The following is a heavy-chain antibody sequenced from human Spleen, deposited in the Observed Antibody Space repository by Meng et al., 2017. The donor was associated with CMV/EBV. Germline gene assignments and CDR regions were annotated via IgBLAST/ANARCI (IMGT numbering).Heavy chain of an antibody. Sequence: TVSGGSVSSGSYYWSWIRQPPGKGLEWIGYIYYSGSTNYNPSLKSRVTISVDTSKNQFSLKLSSVTAADTAVYYCARVALGTGTAFDYWGQGTLVTVSS. J-gene: IGHJ4*02. CDR2: IYYSGST. CDR3: ARVALGTGTAFDY. V-gene: IGHV4-61*01. D-gene: IGHD1-7*01. CDR1: GGSVSSGSYY.